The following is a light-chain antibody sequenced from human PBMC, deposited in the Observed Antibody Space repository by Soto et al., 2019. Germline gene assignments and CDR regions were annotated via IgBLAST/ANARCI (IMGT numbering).Light chain of an antibody. CDR2: DVS. CDR1: SSDVGGYNY. Sequence: QSALTQPRSVSGSPGQSVTIXCTGTSSDVGGYNYVSWYQQHPGKAPKLMIYDVSKRPSGVPDRFSGSKSGNTASLTISGLQAEDEADYYCCSYAGSYVVFGGGTKLTVL. V-gene: IGLV2-11*01. J-gene: IGLJ2*01. CDR3: CSYAGSYVV.